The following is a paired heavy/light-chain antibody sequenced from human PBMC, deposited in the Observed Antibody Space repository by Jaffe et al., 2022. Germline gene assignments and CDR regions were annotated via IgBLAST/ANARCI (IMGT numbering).Heavy chain of an antibody. D-gene: IGHD3-16*01. V-gene: IGHV4-39*01. CDR2: IYYSGST. Sequence: QLQLQESGPGLVKPSETLSLTCTVSGGSISSSSYYWGWIRQPPGKGLEWIGSIYYSGSTYYNPSLKSRVTISVDTSKNQFSLKLSSVTAADTAVYYCARFAGVRDYIWGSPPRESKFDYWGQGTLVTVSS. J-gene: IGHJ4*02. CDR1: GGSISSSSYY. CDR3: ARFAGVRDYIWGSPPRESKFDY.
Light chain of an antibody. CDR3: QQLNSYPRVT. V-gene: IGKV1-9*01. CDR1: QGISSY. J-gene: IGKJ3*01. Sequence: DIQLTQSPSFLSASVGDRVTITCRASQGISSYLAWYQQKPGKAPKLLIYAASTLQSGVPSRFSGSGSGTEFTLTISSLQPEDFATYYCQQLNSYPRVTFGPGTKVDIK. CDR2: AAS.